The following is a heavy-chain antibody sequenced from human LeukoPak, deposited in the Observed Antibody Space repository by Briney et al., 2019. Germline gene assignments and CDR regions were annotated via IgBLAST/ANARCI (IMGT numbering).Heavy chain of an antibody. D-gene: IGHD6-13*01. V-gene: IGHV1-18*01. J-gene: IGHJ4*02. Sequence: GASVKVSCTASGYTFTIYGISWVRQAPGQGLEWMGWISAYNGNTNYAQKLQGRVTMTTDTSTSTAYMELRSLRSDDTAVYYCARDMGSSWSYYFDYWGQGTLVTVSS. CDR2: ISAYNGNT. CDR1: GYTFTIYG. CDR3: ARDMGSSWSYYFDY.